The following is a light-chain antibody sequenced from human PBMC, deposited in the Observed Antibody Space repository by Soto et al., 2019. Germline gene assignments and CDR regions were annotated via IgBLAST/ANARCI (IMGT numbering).Light chain of an antibody. CDR3: QQYGRSLRT. J-gene: IGKJ1*01. Sequence: EIVLTQSPGTLSLSQGERATLSCRASQSVSNNYFAWYQQNTGQAPGLLIYGASRRDSGIPYRFSGSGSGTDFTLTISRLEPEDFAVYYCQQYGRSLRTFGQGTKVEIK. V-gene: IGKV3-20*01. CDR1: QSVSNNY. CDR2: GAS.